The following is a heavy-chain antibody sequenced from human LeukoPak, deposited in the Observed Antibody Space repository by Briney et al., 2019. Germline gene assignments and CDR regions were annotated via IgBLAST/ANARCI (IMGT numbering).Heavy chain of an antibody. V-gene: IGHV1-69*05. D-gene: IGHD1-26*01. CDR2: IIPIFGTA. CDR3: ARGRELLPLDY. CDR1: GGTFSSYA. Sequence: ASVKVSCEASGGTFSSYAISWVRQAPGQGLEWMGGIIPIFGTANYAQKFQGRVTITTDDSTSTAYMELSSLRSEDTAVYYCARGRELLPLDYWGQGTLVTVSS. J-gene: IGHJ4*02.